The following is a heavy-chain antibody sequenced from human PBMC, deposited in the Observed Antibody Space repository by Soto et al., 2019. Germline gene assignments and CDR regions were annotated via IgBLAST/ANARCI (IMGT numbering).Heavy chain of an antibody. CDR3: ARADNWNDWNPDYYYYYMDV. J-gene: IGHJ6*03. V-gene: IGHV4-59*01. CDR1: GGSISSYY. Sequence: SETLSLTCTVSGGSISSYYWSWIRQPPGKGLEWIGYIYYSGSTNYNPSLKSRVTISVDTSKNQFSLKLSSVTAADTAVYYCARADNWNDWNPDYYYYYMDVWGKGTTVTVSS. CDR2: IYYSGST. D-gene: IGHD1-20*01.